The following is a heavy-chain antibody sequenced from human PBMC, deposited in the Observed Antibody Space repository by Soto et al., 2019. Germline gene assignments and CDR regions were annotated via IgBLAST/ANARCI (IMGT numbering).Heavy chain of an antibody. CDR3: ARGGSGYTWFNEF. V-gene: IGHV1-69*01. Sequence: QEQLVQSGAEVKKPGSSVKVSCKASGGLFSSYPISWVRQVPGQGLEWMGGLIPVFQTAYYTQRFQGRVTITADESTNTAYMELSSLRSDDTAIYYCARGGSGYTWFNEFWGQGTLVTVSS. CDR1: GGLFSSYP. CDR2: LIPVFQTA. D-gene: IGHD3-22*01. J-gene: IGHJ4*02.